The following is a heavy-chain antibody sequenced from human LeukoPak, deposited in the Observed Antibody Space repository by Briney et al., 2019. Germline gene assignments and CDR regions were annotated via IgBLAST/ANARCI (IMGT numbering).Heavy chain of an antibody. CDR2: INPNSGGT. Sequence: VASVTVSCKASGYTFTGYYMHWVRQAPGQGLEWMGWINPNSGGTNYAQKFQGRVTMTRDTSISTAYMELSRLRSDDTAVYYCATSEAAAPIDYWGQGTLVTVSS. CDR3: ATSEAAAPIDY. J-gene: IGHJ4*02. D-gene: IGHD6-13*01. CDR1: GYTFTGYY. V-gene: IGHV1-2*02.